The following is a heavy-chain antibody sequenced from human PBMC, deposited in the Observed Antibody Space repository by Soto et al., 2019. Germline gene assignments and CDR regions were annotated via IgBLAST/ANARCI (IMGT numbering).Heavy chain of an antibody. D-gene: IGHD3-22*01. CDR2: IYPGDSDT. CDR3: ARQPLTYYYDSSGSYGMDV. V-gene: IGHV5-51*01. CDR1: GYSFTSYW. Sequence: GESLKISCKGSGYSFTSYWIVWVRQMPGKGLEWMGIIYPGDSDTRYSPSFQGQVTISADKSISTAYLQWSSLKASDTAMYYCARQPLTYYYDSSGSYGMDVWGQGTTVTVSS. J-gene: IGHJ6*02.